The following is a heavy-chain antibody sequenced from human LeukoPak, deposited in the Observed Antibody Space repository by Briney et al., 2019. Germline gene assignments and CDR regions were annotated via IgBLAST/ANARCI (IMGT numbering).Heavy chain of an antibody. Sequence: GSLRLSCAASGFTFEASAMSWIRQPPGKGLEWIGYIYYSGSTNYNPSLKSRVTISVDTSKNQFSLKLSSVTAADTAVYYCAGSSSDSDYWGQGTLVTVSS. CDR1: GFTFEASA. CDR2: IYYSGST. CDR3: AGSSSDSDY. J-gene: IGHJ4*02. V-gene: IGHV4-59*01. D-gene: IGHD2-15*01.